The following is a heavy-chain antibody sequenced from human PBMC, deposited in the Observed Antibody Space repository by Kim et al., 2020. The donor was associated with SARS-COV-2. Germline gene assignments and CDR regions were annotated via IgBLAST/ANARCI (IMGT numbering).Heavy chain of an antibody. J-gene: IGHJ4*02. Sequence: DKYYHTSLKTRLTISKDTSKNQVVLTMTNMDPVDTATYYCARTTVVTPLDYWGQGTLVTVSS. CDR3: ARTTVVTPLDY. CDR2: DK. V-gene: IGHV2-70*01. D-gene: IGHD4-17*01.